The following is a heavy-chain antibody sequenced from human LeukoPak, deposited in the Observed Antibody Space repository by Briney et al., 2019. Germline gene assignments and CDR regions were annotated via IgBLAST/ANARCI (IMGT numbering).Heavy chain of an antibody. CDR2: TYYRSKWNN. Sequence: SQTLSLTCAISGDSVSSNRAAWNWIRQSPSGGLEWLGRTYYRSKWNNDYAVSVKSRITINPDTSKNQFSLQLNSVTPEDTAVYYCARSGGLGMANYYYYGMDVWGQGTTVTVSS. D-gene: IGHD7-27*01. J-gene: IGHJ6*02. V-gene: IGHV6-1*01. CDR1: GDSVSSNRAA. CDR3: ARSGGLGMANYYYYGMDV.